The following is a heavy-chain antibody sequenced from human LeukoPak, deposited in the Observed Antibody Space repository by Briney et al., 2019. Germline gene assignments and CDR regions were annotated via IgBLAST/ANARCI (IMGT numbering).Heavy chain of an antibody. Sequence: SETLSLTCAVSGGSISSGGYSWSWIRQPPGKGLEWIGYIYYSGSTYYNPSLKSRVTISVDTSKNQFSLKLSSVTAADTAVYYCARDSPTTWSGSYYFDYWGQGTLVTVSS. D-gene: IGHD3-3*01. CDR2: IYYSGST. CDR3: ARDSPTTWSGSYYFDY. V-gene: IGHV4-30-4*07. CDR1: GGSISSGGYS. J-gene: IGHJ4*02.